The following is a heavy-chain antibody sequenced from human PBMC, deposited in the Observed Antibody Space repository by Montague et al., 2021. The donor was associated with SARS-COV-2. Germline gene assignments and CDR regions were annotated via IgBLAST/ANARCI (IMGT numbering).Heavy chain of an antibody. CDR3: ARGSGWMENAFDI. D-gene: IGHD6-19*01. J-gene: IGHJ3*02. CDR1: GGSISSYY. CDR2: IYYSGST. V-gene: IGHV4-59*01. Sequence: SETLSLTCTVSGGSISSYYCSWIRQPPGTGLELIGYIYYSGSTNYNPSLKSRVTISVDTSKNQFSLKLSSVTAADTAVYYCARGSGWMENAFDIWGQGTMVTVSS.